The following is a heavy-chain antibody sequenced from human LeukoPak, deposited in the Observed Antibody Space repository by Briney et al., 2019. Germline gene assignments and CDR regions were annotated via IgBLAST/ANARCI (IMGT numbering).Heavy chain of an antibody. D-gene: IGHD6-13*01. CDR2: IIPIFGTA. V-gene: IGHV1-69*06. Sequence: SVKVSCKASGGTFSSYAISWVRQAPGQGLEWMGGIIPIFGTANYAQKCQGRVTITADKSTSTAYMELSSLRSEDTAVYYCARDQGVIAAAGTSYYYYMDVWGKGTTVTVSS. J-gene: IGHJ6*03. CDR3: ARDQGVIAAAGTSYYYYMDV. CDR1: GGTFSSYA.